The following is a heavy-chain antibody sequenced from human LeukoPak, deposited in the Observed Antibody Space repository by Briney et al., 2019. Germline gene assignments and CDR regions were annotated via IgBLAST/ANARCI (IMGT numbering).Heavy chain of an antibody. D-gene: IGHD3-9*01. Sequence: SETLSLTCTVSGGSISSYYWSWIRQPPGRGLEWIGYIYYTGSTNYNPSLKSRVTISVDTSKNQFSLKLSSLTAADTAVYFCARFPYFEGFDYWGQGTQVIVSS. V-gene: IGHV4-59*01. CDR1: GGSISSYY. CDR3: ARFPYFEGFDY. CDR2: IYYTGST. J-gene: IGHJ4*02.